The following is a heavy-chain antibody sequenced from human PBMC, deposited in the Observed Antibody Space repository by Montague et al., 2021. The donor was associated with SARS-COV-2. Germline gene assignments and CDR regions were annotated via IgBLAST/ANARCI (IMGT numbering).Heavy chain of an antibody. V-gene: IGHV4-34*01. CDR2: IHQSGST. D-gene: IGHD3-16*01. CDR3: AKGGGGGSYFFAY. Sequence: SETLSLTCTVYGGSLSDYYWSWIRQPPGMGLEWIGEIHQSGSTSYNPSLNGRVTISVDTSKNQFSLNLRYVTAADTAVYYCAKGGGGGSYFFAYWGQGTLVTVSS. CDR1: GGSLSDYY. J-gene: IGHJ4*02.